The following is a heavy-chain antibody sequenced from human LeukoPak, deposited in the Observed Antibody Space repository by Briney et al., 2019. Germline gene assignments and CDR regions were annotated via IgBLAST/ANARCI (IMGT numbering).Heavy chain of an antibody. V-gene: IGHV1-46*01. CDR1: GYTFTSYY. CDR3: ARDNSARDTAWWFDP. D-gene: IGHD3-10*01. J-gene: IGHJ5*02. Sequence: GASVKVSCKASGYTFTSYYMHWVRQAPGQGLEWMGIINPSGGSTSYAQKFQGRVTMTCDMSTSTDYMELSSLTAEDTAVYFCARDNSARDTAWWFDPWGQGTLVTVSS. CDR2: INPSGGST.